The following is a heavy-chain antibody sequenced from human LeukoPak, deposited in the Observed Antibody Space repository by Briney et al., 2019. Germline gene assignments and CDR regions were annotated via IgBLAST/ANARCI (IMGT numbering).Heavy chain of an antibody. J-gene: IGHJ4*02. CDR3: ARLFGGVTTFDY. Sequence: PGGSLRLSCAASGFSFSPYWMSWVRQGPGKGLDWVASMNPDGSGTSYVDSVKGRFTISRDNAQNSLYLQMNSLSAEDTAVYYCARLFGGVTTFDYWGQGTLVTVSS. CDR1: GFSFSPYW. CDR2: MNPDGSGT. D-gene: IGHD4-17*01. V-gene: IGHV3-7*01.